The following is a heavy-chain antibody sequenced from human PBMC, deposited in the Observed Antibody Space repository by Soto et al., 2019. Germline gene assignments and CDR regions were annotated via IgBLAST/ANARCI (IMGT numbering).Heavy chain of an antibody. V-gene: IGHV4-59*01. CDR1: NYSISSYY. D-gene: IGHD2-15*01. J-gene: IGHJ5*02. Sequence: XETLSLTCTVANYSISSYYWSWIRQPPGKGLEWIGYIFYSGTTNYNPSLKSRVTISVDRSKSQFSLKLASVTAADTAVYYCVRELSRGWFDTWGQGILVTSPQ. CDR2: IFYSGTT. CDR3: VRELSRGWFDT.